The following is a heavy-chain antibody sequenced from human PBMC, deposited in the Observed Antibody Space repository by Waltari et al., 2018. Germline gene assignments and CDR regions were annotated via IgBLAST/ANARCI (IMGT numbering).Heavy chain of an antibody. J-gene: IGHJ4*02. V-gene: IGHV1-2*02. CDR3: VKVAKGSHTYYSFDN. D-gene: IGHD3-22*01. CDR1: GYTFVAFY. Sequence: QVHLVQSGAEVQKPGASVKVSCRASGYTFVAFYMHWVRLVPGQGLEWMGRIDPNIGDTTYPQKFQGRITMTRDTSISTAFMELSGLRSDDTAIYYCVKVAKGSHTYYSFDNWGQGTLVTVSS. CDR2: IDPNIGDT.